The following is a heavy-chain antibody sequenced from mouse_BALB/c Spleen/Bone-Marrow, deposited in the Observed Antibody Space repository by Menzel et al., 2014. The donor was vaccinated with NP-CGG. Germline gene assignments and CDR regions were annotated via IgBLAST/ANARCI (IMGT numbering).Heavy chain of an antibody. CDR2: IDPANGNT. V-gene: IGHV14-3*02. CDR3: ARYDYGVYFDY. J-gene: IGHJ2*01. CDR1: GFNIKDTY. D-gene: IGHD2-4*01. Sequence: EVQLQQSGAELVKPGASVKLSCTASGFNIKDTYMHWVKQRPEQGLEWIGRIDPANGNTKYDPKFQGKATITADTSSNTAYPQLSSLTSESTAVYYCARYDYGVYFDYWGQGTTLTVSS.